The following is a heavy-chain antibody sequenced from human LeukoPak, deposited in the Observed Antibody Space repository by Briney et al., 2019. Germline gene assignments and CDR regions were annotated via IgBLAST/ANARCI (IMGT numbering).Heavy chain of an antibody. CDR3: ASSRHSRRPRSPRYYYYYGMDV. D-gene: IGHD2-15*01. Sequence: GASVKVSCRASGYTFTSYDINWVRQATGQGLEWMGWMNPNSGNTGYAQKFQGRVTMTRNTSISTAYMELSSLRSEDTAVYYCASSRHSRRPRSPRYYYYYGMDVWGQGTTVTVSS. CDR1: GYTFTSYD. CDR2: MNPNSGNT. J-gene: IGHJ6*02. V-gene: IGHV1-8*01.